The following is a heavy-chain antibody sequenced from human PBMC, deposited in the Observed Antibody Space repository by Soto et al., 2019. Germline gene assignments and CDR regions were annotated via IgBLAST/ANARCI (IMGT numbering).Heavy chain of an antibody. CDR2: TYYRSECHS. CDR3: VCGYSLGN. D-gene: IGHD5-18*01. J-gene: IGHJ4*02. CDR1: GDSVSGVSAT. V-gene: IGHV6-1*01. Sequence: SQTLSLTCAISGDSVSGVSATWDWFRQFASRSLEWLGSTYYRSECHSHYAVSVKSRITINADTSKNPFSLQLNSVTPEDTAVYCCVCGYSLGNWGQGTLVTV.